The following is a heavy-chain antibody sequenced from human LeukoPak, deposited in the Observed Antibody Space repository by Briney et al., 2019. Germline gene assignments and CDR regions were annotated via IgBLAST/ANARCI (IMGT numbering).Heavy chain of an antibody. CDR2: IYHSGST. CDR1: GGSISSYY. CDR3: ARVEKVVPAAMAFDY. D-gene: IGHD2-2*01. V-gene: IGHV4-59*12. Sequence: PSETLSLTCTVSGGSISSYYWSWIRQPPGKGLEWIGEIYHSGSTNYNPSLKSRVTISVDKSKNQFSLKLSSVTAADTAVYYCARVEKVVPAAMAFDYWGQGTLVTVSS. J-gene: IGHJ4*02.